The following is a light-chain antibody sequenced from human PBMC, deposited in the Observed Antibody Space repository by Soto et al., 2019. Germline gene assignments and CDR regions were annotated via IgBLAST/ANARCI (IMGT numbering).Light chain of an antibody. CDR1: LGVARY. V-gene: IGKV1-9*01. J-gene: IGKJ1*01. CDR2: AAS. CDR3: QHLNSYPRT. Sequence: IQLTQSPPSLSPYVGDRVTITCRASLGVARYLAWYQQKPGTAPKLLIYAASTLQSGVPSRFSGSGSGTDFTLTISSLQPEDSATYYCQHLNSYPRTFGHGTKVDIK.